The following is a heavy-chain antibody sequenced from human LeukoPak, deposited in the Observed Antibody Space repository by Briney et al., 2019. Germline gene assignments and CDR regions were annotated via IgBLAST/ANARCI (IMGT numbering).Heavy chain of an antibody. D-gene: IGHD5/OR15-5a*01. V-gene: IGHV3-21*06. CDR2: IFGDGPGL. Sequence: GGSLRLSCEASGFSFSASSMNWVRQAPGKGLEWVSSIFGDGPGLYYADSVKGRFTISRDNGKNSVYLEMNSLRDDDTAVYYCTREGGSTDAGFWGQGTLDTVSS. CDR1: GFSFSASS. J-gene: IGHJ4*02. CDR3: TREGGSTDAGF.